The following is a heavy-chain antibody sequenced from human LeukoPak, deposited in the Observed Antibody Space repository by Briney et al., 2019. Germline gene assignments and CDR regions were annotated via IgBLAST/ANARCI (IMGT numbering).Heavy chain of an antibody. V-gene: IGHV4-38-2*02. J-gene: IGHJ4*02. CDR1: GYSISSGYY. D-gene: IGHD3-10*01. Sequence: PSETLSLTCTVSGYSISSGYYWGWIRQPPGKGLEWIGSIYHSGSTYYNPSLKSRVTISVDTSKNQFSLKLSSVTAADTAVYYCARAFYYGSGSYYTIVVTATTSFGFFYFDYWGQGTLVTVSS. CDR3: ARAFYYGSGSYYTIVVTATTSFGFFYFDY. CDR2: IYHSGST.